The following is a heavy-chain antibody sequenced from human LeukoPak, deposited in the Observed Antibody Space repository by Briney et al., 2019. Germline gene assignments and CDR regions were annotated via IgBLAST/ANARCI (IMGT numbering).Heavy chain of an antibody. CDR2: IKPNSGGT. V-gene: IGHV1-2*02. CDR3: ARGYYDSSGYPSGGMDV. CDR1: GCTFTGYY. Sequence: GASVKVSCKASGCTFTGYYMHWVRQAPGQRLEWMGWIKPNSGGTNYAQKFQGRVIMTRDTSISTAYRALRRLRSDATAVYYCARGYYDSSGYPSGGMDVWGQGTTVTVSS. D-gene: IGHD3-22*01. J-gene: IGHJ6*02.